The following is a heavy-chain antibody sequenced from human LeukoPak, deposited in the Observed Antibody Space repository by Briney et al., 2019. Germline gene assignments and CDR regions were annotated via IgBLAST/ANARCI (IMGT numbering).Heavy chain of an antibody. D-gene: IGHD3-9*01. J-gene: IGHJ4*02. CDR3: AKAAVPVLRYFDWSEYYFDY. Sequence: GGSLRPSCAASGFTFSSYAMSWVRQAPGKGLEWVSAISGSGGSTYYADSVKGRFTISRDNSKNTLYLQMNSLRAEDTAVYYCAKAAVPVLRYFDWSEYYFDYWGQGTLVTVSS. V-gene: IGHV3-23*01. CDR2: ISGSGGST. CDR1: GFTFSSYA.